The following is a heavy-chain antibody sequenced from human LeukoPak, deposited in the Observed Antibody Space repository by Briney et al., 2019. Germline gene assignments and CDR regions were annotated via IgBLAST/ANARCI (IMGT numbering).Heavy chain of an antibody. Sequence: SETLSLTCTVSGGSISSYDWSWIRQPPGKGLEWIGYIYYSGSTNYNPSLKSRVTISVDTSKNQFSLKLSSVTAADTAVYYCARPYSGYSDAFDIWGQGTMVTVSS. J-gene: IGHJ3*02. V-gene: IGHV4-59*01. CDR3: ARPYSGYSDAFDI. D-gene: IGHD5-18*01. CDR1: GGSISSYD. CDR2: IYYSGST.